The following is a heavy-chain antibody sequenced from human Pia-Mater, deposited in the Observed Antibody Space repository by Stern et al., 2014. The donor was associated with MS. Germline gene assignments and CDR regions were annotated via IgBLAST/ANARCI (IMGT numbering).Heavy chain of an antibody. CDR3: ARGGETYGDYLFGWYFDL. D-gene: IGHD4-17*01. CDR2: INHSGST. V-gene: IGHV4-34*01. J-gene: IGHJ2*01. CDR1: GGSFSGYY. Sequence: QVQLQQWGAGLLKPSETLSLTCAVYGGSFSGYYWSWIRQPPGKGLGWIGEINHSGSTNYNPSLKSRVTISVDTSKNQFSLKLSSVTAADTAVYYCARGGETYGDYLFGWYFDLWGRGTLVTVSS.